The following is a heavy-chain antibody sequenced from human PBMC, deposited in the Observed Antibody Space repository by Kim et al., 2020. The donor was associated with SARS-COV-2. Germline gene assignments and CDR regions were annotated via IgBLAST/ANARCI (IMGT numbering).Heavy chain of an antibody. J-gene: IGHJ4*02. CDR3: ARDLGPPTKVSQTCDY. Sequence: SVKVRFTISRDNSKNTLYLQMNSLRAEDTAVYYCARDLGPPTKVSQTCDYWGQGTLVTVSS. V-gene: IGHV3-30*07. D-gene: IGHD3-16*01.